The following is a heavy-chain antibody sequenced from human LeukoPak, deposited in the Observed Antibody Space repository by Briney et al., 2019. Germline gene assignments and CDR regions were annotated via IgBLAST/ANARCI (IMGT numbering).Heavy chain of an antibody. D-gene: IGHD6-19*01. Sequence: PSETLSLTCTVSGGSLSSYYWSWIRQPPGKGLEWIGFIYYSGSTNYNPSLKNRVTISLDTSKNQFSLRLSSVTAADTAVYYCARRPAVAGTDGRGWFDPWRQGILVTVSS. CDR2: IYYSGST. J-gene: IGHJ5*02. CDR1: GGSLSSYY. V-gene: IGHV4-59*01. CDR3: ARRPAVAGTDGRGWFDP.